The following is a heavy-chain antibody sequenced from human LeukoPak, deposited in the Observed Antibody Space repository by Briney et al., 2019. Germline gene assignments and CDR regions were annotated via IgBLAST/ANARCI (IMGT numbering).Heavy chain of an antibody. CDR3: ARDGDYDWNYRSGFDY. CDR2: IKQDGNKK. D-gene: IGHD1-7*01. V-gene: IGHV3-7*01. J-gene: IGHJ4*02. Sequence: GGSLRLSCAASGFTFSSYSMNWVRQAPGKGLEWVANIKQDGNKKYYVDSVKGRFTISRDNAKNSLYLQMNSLRVEDTAVYYCARDGDYDWNYRSGFDYWGQGTLVTVSS. CDR1: GFTFSSYS.